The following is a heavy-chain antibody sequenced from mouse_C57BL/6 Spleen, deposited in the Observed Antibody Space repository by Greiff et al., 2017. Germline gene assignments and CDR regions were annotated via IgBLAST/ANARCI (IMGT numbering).Heavy chain of an antibody. CDR2: ISSGGDYI. Sequence: DVQLVESGEGLVKPGGSLKLSCAASGFTFSSYAMSWVRQTPEKRLEWVAYISSGGDYIYYADTVKGRFTISRDNARNTLYLQMSSLKSEDTAMYYCTRGDYGSPSFAYWGQGTLVTVSA. CDR3: TRGDYGSPSFAY. V-gene: IGHV5-9-1*02. J-gene: IGHJ3*01. D-gene: IGHD1-1*01. CDR1: GFTFSSYA.